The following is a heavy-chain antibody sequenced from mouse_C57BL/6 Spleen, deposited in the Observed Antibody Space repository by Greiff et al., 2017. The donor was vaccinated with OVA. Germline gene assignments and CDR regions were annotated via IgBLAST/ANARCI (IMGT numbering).Heavy chain of an antibody. CDR1: GYTFTDYE. Sequence: VKLVESGAELVRPGASVTLSCKASGYTFTDYEMHWVKQTPVHGLEWIGAIDPETGGTAYNQKFKGKAILTADKSSSTAYMELRSLTSEDSAVYYCTRTTVVATGAMDYWGQGTSVTVSS. V-gene: IGHV1-15*01. J-gene: IGHJ4*01. D-gene: IGHD1-1*01. CDR3: TRTTVVATGAMDY. CDR2: IDPETGGT.